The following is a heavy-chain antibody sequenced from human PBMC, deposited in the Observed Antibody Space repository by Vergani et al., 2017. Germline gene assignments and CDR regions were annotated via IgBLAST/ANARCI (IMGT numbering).Heavy chain of an antibody. J-gene: IGHJ4*02. CDR3: TTDLAPPSPPDGRDYFDH. V-gene: IGHV3-72*01. Sequence: VQLVESGGGVVQPGRSLRLSCVASGFTFTDAWMSWVRQAPGKGLEWIGHIRNKANSYTTEYAPSVKGRFIISRDDSRKTLYLDVISLETEDTAVYYCTTDLAPPSPPDGRDYFDHWGQGPLVTVSS. D-gene: IGHD3-10*02. CDR2: IRNKANSYTT. CDR1: GFTFTDAW.